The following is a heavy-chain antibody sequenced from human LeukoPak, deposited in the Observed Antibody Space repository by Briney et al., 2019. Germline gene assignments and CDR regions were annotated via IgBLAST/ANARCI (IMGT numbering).Heavy chain of an antibody. Sequence: ASVKVSCKASGYSFIGYYIHWVRQAPGQGLEWMGWISAYNGNTNYAQKLQGRVTMTTDTSTSTAYMELRSLRSDDTAVYYCAKNRGPGAYDAFDIWGQGTMVTVSP. V-gene: IGHV1-18*01. CDR1: GYSFIGYY. D-gene: IGHD3-10*01. CDR3: AKNRGPGAYDAFDI. CDR2: ISAYNGNT. J-gene: IGHJ3*02.